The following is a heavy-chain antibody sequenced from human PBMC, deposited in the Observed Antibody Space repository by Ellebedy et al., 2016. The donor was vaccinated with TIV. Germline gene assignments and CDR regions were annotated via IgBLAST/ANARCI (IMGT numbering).Heavy chain of an antibody. D-gene: IGHD4-17*01. CDR1: GFTFDDYG. CDR3: ARERIKYGDYTYFDY. Sequence: GESLKISXAASGFTFDDYGMSWVRQAPGKGLEWVSGINWNGGSTGYADSVKGRFTIPRDNAKNSLYLQMNSLRAEDTALYHCARERIKYGDYTYFDYWGQGTLVTVSS. CDR2: INWNGGST. V-gene: IGHV3-20*01. J-gene: IGHJ4*02.